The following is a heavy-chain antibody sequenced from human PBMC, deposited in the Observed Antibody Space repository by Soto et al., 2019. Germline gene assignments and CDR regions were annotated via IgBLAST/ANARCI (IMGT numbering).Heavy chain of an antibody. CDR3: AGQGSPDCSGGSCYWGNYYYYYYMDV. CDR1: GGSISSYY. D-gene: IGHD2-15*01. V-gene: IGHV4-59*08. J-gene: IGHJ6*03. Sequence: PSETLSLTCTVSGGSISSYYWSWIRQPPGKGLERIGYIYYSGSTNYNPSLKSRVTISVDTSKNQFSLKLSSVTAADTAVYYCAGQGSPDCSGGSCYWGNYYYYYYMDVWGKGTTVTSP. CDR2: IYYSGST.